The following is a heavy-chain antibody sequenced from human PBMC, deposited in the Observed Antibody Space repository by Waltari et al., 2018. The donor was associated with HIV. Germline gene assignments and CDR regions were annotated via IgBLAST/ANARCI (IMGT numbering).Heavy chain of an antibody. D-gene: IGHD2-21*01. Sequence: EVQLVESGGGLVKPGGSLRLSCAASGFTFSSFSMSRIRQAPGRGLEWVASIDSSNTYIHYADSVRGRFTISRDNAKNSLYLQMNSRRAEDTALYYCARFDGGNSEVYHWGQGTLVTVSS. J-gene: IGHJ4*02. CDR2: IDSSNTYI. CDR1: GFTFSSFS. CDR3: ARFDGGNSEVYH. V-gene: IGHV3-21*01.